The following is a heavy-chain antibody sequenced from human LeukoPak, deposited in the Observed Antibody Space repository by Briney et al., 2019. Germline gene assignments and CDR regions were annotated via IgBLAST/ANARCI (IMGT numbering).Heavy chain of an antibody. D-gene: IGHD2-15*01. CDR1: GGSISSGDYY. V-gene: IGHV4-30-4*01. J-gene: IGHJ6*02. CDR3: ARDPKDIGDVVGWYYGMDV. CDR2: IYYSGST. Sequence: PSETLSLTCTVSGGSISSGDYYWSWIRQPPGKGLEWIGYIYYSGSTYYNPSLKSRVTISVDTSKNQFSLKLSSVTAADTAVYYCARDPKDIGDVVGWYYGMDVWGQGTTVTVSS.